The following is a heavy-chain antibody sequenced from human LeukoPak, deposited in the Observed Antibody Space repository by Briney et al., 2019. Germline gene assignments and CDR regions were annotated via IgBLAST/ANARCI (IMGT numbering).Heavy chain of an antibody. J-gene: IGHJ5*02. CDR3: ARDYGDRYNWFDP. V-gene: IGHV1-24*01. CDR1: GYTLTELS. D-gene: IGHD4-17*01. Sequence: ASVKVSCKVSGYTLTELSTHWVRQAPGKGLEWMGGFDPEDGERIYAQKFQDRVTMTEDTSTDTAYMELRSLRSEDTAVYYCARDYGDRYNWFDPWGQGTLVTVSS. CDR2: FDPEDGER.